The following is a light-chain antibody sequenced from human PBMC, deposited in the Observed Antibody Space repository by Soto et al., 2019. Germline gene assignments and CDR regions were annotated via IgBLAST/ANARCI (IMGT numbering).Light chain of an antibody. J-gene: IGLJ1*01. Sequence: SILTHPPSASGTPGQRGAISCSGSRSNIGTNPVNWYQHLPGAAPKLLISNDNQRPSGVPDRFSGSRSGTSASLAISGLQSEDEADYYCASWHDTRIGYVFRTGPRVTVL. CDR2: NDN. CDR3: ASWHDTRIGYV. V-gene: IGLV1-44*01. CDR1: RSNIGTNP.